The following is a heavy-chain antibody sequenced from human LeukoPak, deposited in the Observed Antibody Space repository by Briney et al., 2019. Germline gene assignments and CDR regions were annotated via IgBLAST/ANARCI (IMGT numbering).Heavy chain of an antibody. J-gene: IGHJ5*02. CDR2: IYYSGST. CDR3: ARDFRNSRHLYNWFDP. CDR1: GGSISSSSYY. V-gene: IGHV4-39*07. D-gene: IGHD1-14*01. Sequence: PSETLSLTCTVSGGSISSSSYYWGWIRQPPGKGLEWIGSIYYSGSTYYNPSLKSRVTISVDMSKNQFSLKLSSVTAADTAVYYCARDFRNSRHLYNWFDPWGQGTLVTVSS.